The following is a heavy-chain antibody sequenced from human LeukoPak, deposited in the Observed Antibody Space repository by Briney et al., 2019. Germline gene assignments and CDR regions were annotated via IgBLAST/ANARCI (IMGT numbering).Heavy chain of an antibody. D-gene: IGHD6-19*01. CDR1: GYSFTSSD. J-gene: IGHJ6*03. V-gene: IGHV1-8*03. CDR3: ARGSGWRSNFYYYMDV. CDR2: MNPNNGNT. Sequence: ASVKVSCKASGYSFTSSDINWVRQAPGQGLEWMGWMNPNNGNTEYAQKFQGRLTITSNTATFTAYMKLSSLTAEDTAIYYCARGSGWRSNFYYYMDVWGKGTTVTVSS.